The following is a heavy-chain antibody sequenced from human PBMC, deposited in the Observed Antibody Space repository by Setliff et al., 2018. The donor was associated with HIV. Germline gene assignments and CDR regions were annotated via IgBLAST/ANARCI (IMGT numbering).Heavy chain of an antibody. CDR3: ARHARNSAIGTSWFDP. Sequence: SETLSLTCTVSGGSISSYYWSWIRQPPGKGLEWIGHISTSGSSNYNPSLKSRVTISVDMSKNQFSLSLNSVTAADTALYYCARHARNSAIGTSWFDPWGQGTRVTVSS. J-gene: IGHJ5*02. CDR2: ISTSGSS. CDR1: GGSISSYY. V-gene: IGHV4-4*09. D-gene: IGHD6-13*01.